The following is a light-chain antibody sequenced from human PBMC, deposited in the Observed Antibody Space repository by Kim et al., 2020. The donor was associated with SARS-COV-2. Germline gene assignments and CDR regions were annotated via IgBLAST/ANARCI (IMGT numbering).Light chain of an antibody. CDR3: QQYIRFPYT. V-gene: IGKV1-5*03. CDR2: QSS. J-gene: IGKJ2*01. Sequence: SGAVGDRVTITCRASQIIDTYLAWYQQKPGKAPNLLIDQSSYLHIGVPSRFSGSGSGTEFTLTISSLQSDDFATYYCQQYIRFPYTFGQGTKLEI. CDR1: QIIDTY.